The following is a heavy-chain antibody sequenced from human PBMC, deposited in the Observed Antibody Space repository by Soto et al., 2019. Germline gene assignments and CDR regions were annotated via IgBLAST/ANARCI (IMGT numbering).Heavy chain of an antibody. CDR3: VITPGY. D-gene: IGHD1-20*01. Sequence: PGGSLRLSCAVSGFTCRRNWMHWVRQAPGKGLAWVSCINSDVSGTSYADSVKGRFTISRGNAKNTLYLQMNSLRAEDTAVYYCVITPGYWGQGTLVTVSS. V-gene: IGHV3-74*01. CDR2: INSDVSGT. CDR1: GFTCRRNW. J-gene: IGHJ4*02.